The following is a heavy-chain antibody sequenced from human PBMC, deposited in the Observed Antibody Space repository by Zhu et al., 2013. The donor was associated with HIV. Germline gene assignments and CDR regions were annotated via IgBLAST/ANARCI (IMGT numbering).Heavy chain of an antibody. CDR2: SINGGTT. J-gene: IGHJ5*02. V-gene: IGHV3-23*01. CDR1: GFTFSSYA. Sequence: EVQLLESGGGLVQPGGSLRLSCAASGFTFSSYAMSWVRQAPGKGLEWVSSINGGTTFYADSVRGRFTISKDNSKNTVYLQMNSLRAEDTAVYYCAKDARGNSGYVNHWFDPWGQGTLVTVSS. D-gene: IGHD5-12*01. CDR3: AKDARGNSGYVNHWFDP.